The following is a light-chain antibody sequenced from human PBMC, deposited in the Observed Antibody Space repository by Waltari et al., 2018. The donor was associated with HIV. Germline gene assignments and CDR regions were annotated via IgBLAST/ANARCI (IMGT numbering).Light chain of an antibody. Sequence: DIPLTQSPLFVSASVGDRVSITSRPSQGIDTFLACYQRRPGKVPNLLIYAASRMERGVPSRFSGSGSGTVFILNITDLQPEDLATYYCQQAKSFPHTFGGGTRV. CDR3: QQAKSFPHT. J-gene: IGKJ4*02. CDR1: QGIDTF. CDR2: AAS. V-gene: IGKV1-12*01.